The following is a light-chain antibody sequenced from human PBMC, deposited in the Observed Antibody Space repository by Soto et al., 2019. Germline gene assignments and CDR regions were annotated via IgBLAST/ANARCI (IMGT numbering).Light chain of an antibody. J-gene: IGKJ5*01. CDR2: GTS. CDR1: QTVRYDY. Sequence: EIVLTQSPGTLSLSPEESATLSCRASQTVRYDYLAWYQQKPGQAPRLLISGTSTRATGIPDRFSGSGSGTDFTLTISRLEPDDSAVYSCQQYGTSPMTFGQGTRLEIK. CDR3: QQYGTSPMT. V-gene: IGKV3-20*01.